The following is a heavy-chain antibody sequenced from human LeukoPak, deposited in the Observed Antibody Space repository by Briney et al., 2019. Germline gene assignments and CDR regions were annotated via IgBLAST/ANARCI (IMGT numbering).Heavy chain of an antibody. Sequence: GGSLRLSCAASGFTFSSYGMHWVRQAPGKGLEWVAVISYDGSNKYYADSVKGRFTISRDNSKNTLYLQMNSLRAEDAAVYYCAKAIYGDYSEGIDYWGQGTLVTVSS. D-gene: IGHD4-17*01. J-gene: IGHJ4*02. CDR1: GFTFSSYG. CDR3: AKAIYGDYSEGIDY. CDR2: ISYDGSNK. V-gene: IGHV3-30*18.